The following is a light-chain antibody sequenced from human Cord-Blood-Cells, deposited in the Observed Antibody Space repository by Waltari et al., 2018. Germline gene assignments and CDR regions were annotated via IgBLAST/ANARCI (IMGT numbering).Light chain of an antibody. CDR1: QSVLYSSNNKNY. CDR2: WAS. CDR3: QQYYSTHALT. J-gene: IGKJ4*01. V-gene: IGKV4-1*01. Sequence: DIVMTQSPDSLAVFLGERATINCKSSQSVLYSSNNKNYLAWYQQKPGQPPKLLIYWASTRESGVPDRFSGSGSGTDFTLTISSLQAEDVAVYYCQQYYSTHALTFGGGTKVEIK.